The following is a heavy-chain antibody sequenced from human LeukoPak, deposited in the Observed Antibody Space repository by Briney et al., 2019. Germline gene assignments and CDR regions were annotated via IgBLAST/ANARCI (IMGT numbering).Heavy chain of an antibody. CDR3: ARVVVMDWFDP. D-gene: IGHD3-22*01. J-gene: IGHJ5*02. V-gene: IGHV4-34*01. Sequence: SVTLSLTCAVYGGSFSGYYWSWIRQPPGKGLEWIGEINHSGSTNYNPSLKSRATISVDTSKNQFSLKLSSVTAADTAVYYCARVVVMDWFDPWGQGTLVTVSS. CDR1: GGSFSGYY. CDR2: INHSGST.